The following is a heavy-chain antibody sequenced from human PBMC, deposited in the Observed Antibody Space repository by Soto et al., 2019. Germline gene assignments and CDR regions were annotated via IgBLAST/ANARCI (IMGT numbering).Heavy chain of an antibody. Sequence: PSETLSLTCTVSGGSVSSGSYYWSWIRQPPGKGLEWIGYIYYSGSTNYNPSLKSRVTISVDTSKNQFSLKLSSVTAADTAVYYCVVYYYDSSGYSGYFDYWGQGTLVTVSS. D-gene: IGHD3-22*01. V-gene: IGHV4-61*01. CDR2: IYYSGST. CDR3: VVYYYDSSGYSGYFDY. J-gene: IGHJ4*02. CDR1: GGSVSSGSYY.